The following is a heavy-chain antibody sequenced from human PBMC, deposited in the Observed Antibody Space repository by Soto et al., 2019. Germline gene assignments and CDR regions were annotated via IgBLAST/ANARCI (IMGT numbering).Heavy chain of an antibody. CDR1: GFTFSSYS. J-gene: IGHJ4*02. Sequence: PGGSLRLSCAASGFTFSSYSMNWVRQAPGKGLEWVSYISSSSSTIYYADSVKGRFTISRDNAKNSLYLQMNSLRAEDTAVYYCARVGGYSYGYYWGQGTLVTVSS. CDR2: ISSSSSTI. CDR3: ARVGGYSYGYY. V-gene: IGHV3-48*01. D-gene: IGHD5-18*01.